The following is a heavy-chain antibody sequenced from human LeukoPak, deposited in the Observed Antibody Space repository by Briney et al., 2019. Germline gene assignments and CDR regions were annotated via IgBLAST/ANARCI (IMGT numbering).Heavy chain of an antibody. D-gene: IGHD2-15*01. J-gene: IGHJ4*02. CDR2: IRYDGSNK. Sequence: GGSLRLSCAASGFTFSSYGMHWVRQAPGKGLEWVAFIRYDGSNKYYADSVKGRFTISRDNSKNMLYLQMNSLRAEDTAVYYCAKDRDLVVVAATLDYWGQGTLVTVSS. CDR3: AKDRDLVVVAATLDY. V-gene: IGHV3-30*02. CDR1: GFTFSSYG.